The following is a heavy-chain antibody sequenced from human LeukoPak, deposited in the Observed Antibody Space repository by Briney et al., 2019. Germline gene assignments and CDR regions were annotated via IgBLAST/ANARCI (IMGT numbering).Heavy chain of an antibody. D-gene: IGHD2-2*01. V-gene: IGHV4-59*01. CDR3: AREAIVPAQDYYYMDV. J-gene: IGHJ6*03. Sequence: PSETLSLTCTVSGGSISSYYWSWIRQPPGKGLEWIGYIYYSGSTNYNPSLKSRVTISVDTSKNQFSLKLSSVTAADTAVYYCAREAIVPAQDYYYMDVWGKGTTVTVSS. CDR2: IYYSGST. CDR1: GGSISSYY.